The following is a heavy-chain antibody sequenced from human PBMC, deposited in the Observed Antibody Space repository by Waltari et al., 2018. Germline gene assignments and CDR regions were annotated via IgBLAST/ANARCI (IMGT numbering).Heavy chain of an antibody. J-gene: IGHJ2*01. CDR3: ARRTTLGYFDL. V-gene: IGHV3-66*01. CDR1: GFTVSSNY. D-gene: IGHD4-4*01. CDR2: ICSEGST. Sequence: EVQLVESGGGLVQPGGSLRLSCAASGFTVSSNYMSWVRQAPGKGLEWVSVICSEGSTYDADSVKGRFTISRDNSKNTLYLQMNSLRAEDTAVYYCARRTTLGYFDLWGRGTLVTVSS.